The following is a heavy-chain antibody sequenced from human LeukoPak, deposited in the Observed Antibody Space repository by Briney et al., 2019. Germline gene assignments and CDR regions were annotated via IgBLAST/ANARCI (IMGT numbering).Heavy chain of an antibody. CDR1: GYTFTNYY. V-gene: IGHV1-2*02. Sequence: ASVKVSCKASGYTFTNYYIHGVRQAPGQGLEWMGWITPFGGDTKSAQHFQGRVTMTRDTSSSTAYMDLKRLTSDDTAVYYCARTERADAFDIWGQGTSVTVSS. CDR3: ARTERADAFDI. CDR2: ITPFGGDT. D-gene: IGHD1-14*01. J-gene: IGHJ3*02.